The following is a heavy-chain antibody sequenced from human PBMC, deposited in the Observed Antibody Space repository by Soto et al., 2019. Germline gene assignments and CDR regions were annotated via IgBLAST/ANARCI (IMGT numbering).Heavy chain of an antibody. V-gene: IGHV3-23*04. D-gene: IGHD3-9*01. Sequence: EVQLVESGGGFVQPGESLRLSCAASGFTFSLSAMSWVRQAPGRGLEWVSSIRGGGSSTDYAESVKGRFTISRDNSKNTVHLQMNSRRAEDTAVYDGAKGPEYDIVTGCDFWGQGALVTVSS. CDR2: IRGGGSST. J-gene: IGHJ4*02. CDR3: AKGPEYDIVTGCDF. CDR1: GFTFSLSA.